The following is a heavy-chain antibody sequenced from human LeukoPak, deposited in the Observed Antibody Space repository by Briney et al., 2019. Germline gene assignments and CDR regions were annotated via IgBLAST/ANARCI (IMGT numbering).Heavy chain of an antibody. V-gene: IGHV4-59*01. D-gene: IGHD2-2*01. CDR2: IYYSGST. Sequence: PSETLSLTCTVSGGSISSYYWSWIRQPPGKGLEWIGYIYYSGSTNYNPSFKSRVTISVDTSKNQFSLKLSSVTAADTAVYYCARGIESSTSWIDPWGQGTLVTVSS. CDR3: ARGIESSTSWIDP. CDR1: GGSISSYY. J-gene: IGHJ5*02.